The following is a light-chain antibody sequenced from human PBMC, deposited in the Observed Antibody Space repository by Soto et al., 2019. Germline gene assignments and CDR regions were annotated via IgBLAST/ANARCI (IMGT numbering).Light chain of an antibody. V-gene: IGKV3-20*01. Sequence: EIVLTQSPGTLSLSPGERATLSCRASQSVSSSYLAWYQQKPGQAPRLLIYGASSRATGIPDRFSGSGSGQDFTLTISRLEPEDFAVYYCQQYGSSLPFTFGGGTKVEI. J-gene: IGKJ4*01. CDR3: QQYGSSLPFT. CDR1: QSVSSSY. CDR2: GAS.